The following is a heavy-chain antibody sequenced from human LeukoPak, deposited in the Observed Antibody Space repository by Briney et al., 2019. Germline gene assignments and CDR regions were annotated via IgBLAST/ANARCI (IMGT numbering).Heavy chain of an antibody. CDR2: IIPIFGTA. D-gene: IGHD3-22*01. CDR1: GGTFSSYA. J-gene: IGHJ4*02. CDR3: ARGGLLLPSGCFDY. V-gene: IGHV1-69*06. Sequence: KVSCKASGGTFSSYAISWVRQAPGQGLEWMGGIIPIFGTANYAQKFQGRVTITADKSTSTAYMELSSLRSEDTAVYYCARGGLLLPSGCFDYWGQGTLVTVSS.